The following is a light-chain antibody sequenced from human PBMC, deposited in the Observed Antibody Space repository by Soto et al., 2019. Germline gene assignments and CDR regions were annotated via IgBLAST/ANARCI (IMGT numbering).Light chain of an antibody. J-gene: IGLJ2*01. V-gene: IGLV1-51*01. Sequence: QSVLTQPPSVSAAPGEKVTISCSGSSSNIGNNCVSWYQQLPGMPPKLLIYDTDNRPSGIPDRFSGSKSGTSATLGIAGLQTGDGADYYCATWDSSLSAGVFGGGTKLTVL. CDR3: ATWDSSLSAGV. CDR2: DTD. CDR1: SSNIGNNC.